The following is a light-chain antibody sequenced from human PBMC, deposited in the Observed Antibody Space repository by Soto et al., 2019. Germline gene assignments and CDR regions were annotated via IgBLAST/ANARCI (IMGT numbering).Light chain of an antibody. CDR1: QSVTSS. CDR2: DAS. Sequence: EIVLTQSPATLSLSPGERATLSCRASQSVTSSLAWYQQNPGQAPRLLTYDASNRTNGIPASFSGSGSGTDFTLTISSLEPEDFAVYYCQQRSKWPLTFGGGTKVEIK. V-gene: IGKV3-11*01. J-gene: IGKJ4*01. CDR3: QQRSKWPLT.